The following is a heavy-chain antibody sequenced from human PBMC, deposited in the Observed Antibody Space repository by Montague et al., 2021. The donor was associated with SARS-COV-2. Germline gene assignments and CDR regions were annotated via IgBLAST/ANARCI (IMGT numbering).Heavy chain of an antibody. CDR2: IYYSGST. J-gene: IGHJ5*02. V-gene: IGHV4-39*01. D-gene: IGHD3-10*01. CDR3: ARHTYYYGSGSYWFDP. Sequence: SETLSLTCTVSGGSISSSSYYWGWIRQPPGKGLEWIGSIYYSGSTYYNPSLKSRVTISVDTSRNQFSLKLSSVTAADMAVYYCARHTYYYGSGSYWFDPWGQGTLVTVSS. CDR1: GGSISSSSYY.